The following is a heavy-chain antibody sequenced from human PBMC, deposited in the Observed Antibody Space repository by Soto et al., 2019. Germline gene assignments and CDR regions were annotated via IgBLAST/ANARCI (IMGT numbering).Heavy chain of an antibody. Sequence: SVKVSCKASGGTFSSYDIRWVRQAPGQGLEWMGGIIPIFGTANYAQKFQGRVTITADKSTSTAYMGLSSLRSEDTAVYYCARVRITIFGVGRPLRDYYYGMDVWGQGTTVTVSS. D-gene: IGHD3-3*01. CDR1: GGTFSSYD. CDR3: ARVRITIFGVGRPLRDYYYGMDV. J-gene: IGHJ6*02. V-gene: IGHV1-69*06. CDR2: IIPIFGTA.